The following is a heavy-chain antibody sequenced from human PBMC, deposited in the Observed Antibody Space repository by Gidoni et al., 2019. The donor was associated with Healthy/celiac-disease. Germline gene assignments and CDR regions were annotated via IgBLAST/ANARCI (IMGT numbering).Heavy chain of an antibody. D-gene: IGHD6-19*01. V-gene: IGHV3-15*01. CDR1: GFTFSNAW. Sequence: EVQLVESGGGLVKPGGSLRLSCAASGFTFSNAWMSWVRQAPGKGLEWVGCIKSKTDGGTTDYAAPVKGRFTISIDDSKNTLYLQMNSLKTEDTAVYYCTTGHSGWYGSTFDYWGQGTLVTVSS. CDR2: IKSKTDGGTT. CDR3: TTGHSGWYGSTFDY. J-gene: IGHJ4*02.